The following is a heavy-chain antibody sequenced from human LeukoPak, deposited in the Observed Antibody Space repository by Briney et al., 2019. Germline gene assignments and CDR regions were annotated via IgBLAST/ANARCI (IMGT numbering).Heavy chain of an antibody. Sequence: GASVKVSCKASGGTFSSYAISWVRQAPGQGLEWMGGIIPIFGTANYAQKFQGRVTITADESTSTAYMELSSLRSEGTAVYYCARDRQRITMIVVASEDAFDIWGQGTMVTVSS. D-gene: IGHD3-22*01. V-gene: IGHV1-69*13. CDR1: GGTFSSYA. J-gene: IGHJ3*02. CDR3: ARDRQRITMIVVASEDAFDI. CDR2: IIPIFGTA.